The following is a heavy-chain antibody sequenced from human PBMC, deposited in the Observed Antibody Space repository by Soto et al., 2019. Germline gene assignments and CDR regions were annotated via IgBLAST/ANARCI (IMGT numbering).Heavy chain of an antibody. CDR2: IKQDGSEK. D-gene: IGHD4-17*01. CDR1: GFTFSSYW. CDR3: ARVPNAYGDYVPVDYYYYMDV. J-gene: IGHJ6*03. V-gene: IGHV3-7*01. Sequence: GGSLRLSCAASGFTFSSYWMSWVRQAPGKGLEWVANIKQDGSEKYYVDSVKGRFTISRDNAKNSLYLQMNSLRAEDTAVYYCARVPNAYGDYVPVDYYYYMDVWGKGTTVTVSS.